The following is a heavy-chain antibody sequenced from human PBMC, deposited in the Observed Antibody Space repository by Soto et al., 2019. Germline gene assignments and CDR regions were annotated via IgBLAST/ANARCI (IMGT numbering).Heavy chain of an antibody. D-gene: IGHD2-2*01. CDR1: GDSVSSNSAA. J-gene: IGHJ6*03. CDR3: ARAQYCSSTSCYSYYYYYMDV. Sequence: SPTLSLTCAISGDSVSSNSAAWNWIRQSPSRGLEWLGRTYYRSKWYNDYAVSVKSRITINPDTSKNQFSLQLNSVTPEDTAVYYCARAQYCSSTSCYSYYYYYMDVWGKGTTVTVSS. V-gene: IGHV6-1*01. CDR2: TYYRSKWYN.